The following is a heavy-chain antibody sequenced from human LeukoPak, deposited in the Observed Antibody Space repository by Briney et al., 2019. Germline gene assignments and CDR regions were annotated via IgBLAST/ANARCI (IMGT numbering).Heavy chain of an antibody. V-gene: IGHV4-34*01. CDR1: GGSFSGYY. J-gene: IGHJ4*02. D-gene: IGHD2-21*02. CDR2: INHSGST. Sequence: SETLSLTCAVYGGSFSGYYWSWIRQPPGKGLEWIGEINHSGSTNYNPSLKSRVTISVDTSRNQFSLKLSSVTAADTAVYYCARRTIPPLGAPCSGDCYPAHFDYWGQGTLVTVSS. CDR3: ARRTIPPLGAPCSGDCYPAHFDY.